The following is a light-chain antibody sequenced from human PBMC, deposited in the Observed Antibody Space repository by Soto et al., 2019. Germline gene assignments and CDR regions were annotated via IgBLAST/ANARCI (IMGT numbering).Light chain of an antibody. V-gene: IGKV3-20*01. J-gene: IGKJ1*01. CDR1: QSLGGDY. CDR3: QLYGTSRA. CDR2: GVS. Sequence: ETVLTQSPGTLSLSPGERATLSCRASQSLGGDYLAWYQQKPGQAPRLLIYGVSSRATDIPDRFSGSGSGTDFTLTISRLEQEDFAMYYCQLYGTSRAFGQGTKV.